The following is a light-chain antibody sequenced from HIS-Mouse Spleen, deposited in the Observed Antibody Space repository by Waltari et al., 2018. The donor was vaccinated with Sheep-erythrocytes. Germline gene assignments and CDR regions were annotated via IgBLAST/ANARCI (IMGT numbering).Light chain of an antibody. CDR2: EDS. Sequence: QSALTQPASVSGSPGQSITISCTGTSSAVGSYNLVSWYQQHPGKAPKLMIYEDSKRPSGVSNRFSGSKSGNTASLTISGLQAEDEADYYCCSYAGSSTPWVFGGGTKLTVL. CDR1: SSAVGSYNL. J-gene: IGLJ3*02. V-gene: IGLV2-23*01. CDR3: CSYAGSSTPWV.